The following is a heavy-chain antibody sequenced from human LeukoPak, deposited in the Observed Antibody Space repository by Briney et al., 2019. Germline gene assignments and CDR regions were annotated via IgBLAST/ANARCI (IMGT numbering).Heavy chain of an antibody. J-gene: IGHJ6*03. CDR3: AREGCYYDSGSGPEPCYNYYMAV. V-gene: IGHV1-18*01. CDR2: ISTYNGNTNYGNT. D-gene: IGHD3-3*01. Sequence: ASVKVSCKASGYTFTSYGISWVRQAPGQRLEWMGWISTYNGNTNYGNTNYAQKLQGRVTMTTDTSTSTAYMELRSLRAEDTAVYYCAREGCYYDSGSGPEPCYNYYMAVWGKGTTVTVSS. CDR1: GYTFTSYG.